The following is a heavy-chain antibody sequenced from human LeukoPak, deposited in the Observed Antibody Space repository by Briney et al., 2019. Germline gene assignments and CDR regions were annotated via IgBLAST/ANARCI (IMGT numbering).Heavy chain of an antibody. Sequence: PGGSLRLSCAASGFTFSSYSMNWVRQAPGKGLEWVSSISSSSSYIYYADSVKGRFTISRVNAKNSLYLQMNSLRAEDTAVYYCAKDRTSVHLWLSDLDYWGQGTLVTVSS. D-gene: IGHD5-18*01. CDR2: ISSSSSYI. CDR1: GFTFSSYS. J-gene: IGHJ4*02. CDR3: AKDRTSVHLWLSDLDY. V-gene: IGHV3-21*01.